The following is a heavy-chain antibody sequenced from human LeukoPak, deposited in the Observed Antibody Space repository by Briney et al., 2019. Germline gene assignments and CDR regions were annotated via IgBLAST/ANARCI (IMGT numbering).Heavy chain of an antibody. CDR3: AREGSDSGYDDFDY. CDR1: GYTFTGYY. Sequence: ASVKVSCKASGYTFTGYYMHWVRQAPGQGLEWMGWINPNSGGTNYAQKFQGRVTMTRDTSISTAYMELSRLRSDDTAVYYCAREGSDSGYDDFDYWGQGTLVTVSS. V-gene: IGHV1-2*02. D-gene: IGHD5-12*01. J-gene: IGHJ4*02. CDR2: INPNSGGT.